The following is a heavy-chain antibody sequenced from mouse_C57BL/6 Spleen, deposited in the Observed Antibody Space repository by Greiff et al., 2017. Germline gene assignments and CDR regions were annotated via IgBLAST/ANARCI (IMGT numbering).Heavy chain of an antibody. J-gene: IGHJ3*01. CDR3: ASDRDYGSSPFAY. Sequence: EVKLMESGGGLVKPGGSLKLSCAASGFTFSDYGMHWVRQAPEKGLEWVAYISSGSSTNYYADTVKGRFTIARDKANNTLFLQVTSLRSEDTAMYYCASDRDYGSSPFAYGGQGTLVTVSA. D-gene: IGHD1-1*01. CDR2: ISSGSSTN. CDR1: GFTFSDYG. V-gene: IGHV5-17*01.